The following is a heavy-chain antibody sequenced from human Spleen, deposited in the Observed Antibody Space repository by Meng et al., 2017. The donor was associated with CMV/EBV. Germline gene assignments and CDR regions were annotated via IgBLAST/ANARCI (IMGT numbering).Heavy chain of an antibody. J-gene: IGHJ4*02. CDR3: ARDHEHSNSLDY. D-gene: IGHD6-6*01. Sequence: SVKVSCKASRYNFIDYNMHWVRQAPGQGLEWMGRIIPILDIIQYAQKFQGRVTITANISTSTAYMEVSSLRSDDTAVYYCARDHEHSNSLDYWGQGTLVTVSS. V-gene: IGHV1-69*04. CDR1: RYNFIDYN. CDR2: IIPILDII.